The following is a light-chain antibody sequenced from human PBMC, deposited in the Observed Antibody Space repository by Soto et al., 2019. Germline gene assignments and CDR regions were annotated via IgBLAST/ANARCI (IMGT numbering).Light chain of an antibody. CDR2: EVS. J-gene: IGLJ3*02. CDR3: CSYAGSSIL. CDR1: SSDVGSYNL. V-gene: IGLV2-23*02. Sequence: QSALTQPASVSGSPGQSITISCTGTSSDVGSYNLVSWYQQYPGKAPKLMISEVSKRPSGVSNRFSGSKSGNTAPLTISGLQAEDEADYYCCSYAGSSILFGGGTKVTVL.